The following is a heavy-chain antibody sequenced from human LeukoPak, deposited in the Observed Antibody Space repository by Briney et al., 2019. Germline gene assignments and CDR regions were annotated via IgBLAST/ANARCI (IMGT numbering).Heavy chain of an antibody. CDR3: ARQRYEILTGYYFDY. CDR1: GGSISSYY. D-gene: IGHD3-9*01. J-gene: IGHJ4*02. Sequence: KPSETLSLTCTVSGGSISSYYWSWIRQPPGKGLEWIGYIYYSGSTNYNPSLKSRVTISVDTSKNQFSLKLSSVTAADTAVYYCARQRYEILTGYYFDYWGQGTLVTVSS. V-gene: IGHV4-59*08. CDR2: IYYSGST.